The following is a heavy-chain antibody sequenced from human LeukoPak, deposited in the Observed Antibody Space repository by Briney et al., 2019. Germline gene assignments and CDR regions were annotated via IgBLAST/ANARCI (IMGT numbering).Heavy chain of an antibody. CDR2: ISSYSDYI. CDR3: AREVYGLGNLPFDY. J-gene: IGHJ4*02. D-gene: IGHD3-10*01. V-gene: IGHV3-21*01. CDR1: GFTFTSHY. Sequence: GGSLRLSCVASGFTFTSHYIHWVRQAPEKGLEWVSFISSYSDYIYYADSVKGRFTISRVNAKNSLYLQMNSLRAEDTAVYYCAREVYGLGNLPFDYWGQGTLVTVSS.